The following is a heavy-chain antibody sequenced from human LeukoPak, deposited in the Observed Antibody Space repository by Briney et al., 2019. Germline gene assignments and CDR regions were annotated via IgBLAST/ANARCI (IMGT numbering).Heavy chain of an antibody. CDR3: ARDGAVTNGRYFDY. J-gene: IGHJ4*02. CDR1: GFIFSRYG. D-gene: IGHD4-17*01. Sequence: GGSLRLSCAASGFIFSRYGMSWVRQAPGKGLEWVSAISGSGGTTYYADSVKGRFTISRDNAKNSLYLQMNSLRAEDTAVYYCARDGAVTNGRYFDYWGQGTLVTVSS. V-gene: IGHV3-23*01. CDR2: ISGSGGTT.